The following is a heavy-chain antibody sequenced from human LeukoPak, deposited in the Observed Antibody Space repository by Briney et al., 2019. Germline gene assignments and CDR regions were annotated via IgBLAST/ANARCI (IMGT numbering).Heavy chain of an antibody. Sequence: GGSLRLSCAASGFTFSSYGMHWVRQAPGKGLEWVAFIRYDEYYADSVKGRFTISRDNSKNTLYLQMNSLRAEDTAVYYCAKDYSKTSYYGSGTYYRPNWFDPWGQGTLVTVSS. CDR2: IRYDE. D-gene: IGHD3-10*01. J-gene: IGHJ5*02. CDR1: GFTFSSYG. CDR3: AKDYSKTSYYGSGTYYRPNWFDP. V-gene: IGHV3-30*02.